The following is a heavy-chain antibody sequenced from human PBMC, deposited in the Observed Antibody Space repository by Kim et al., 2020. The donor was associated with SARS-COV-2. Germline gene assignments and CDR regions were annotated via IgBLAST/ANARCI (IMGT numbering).Heavy chain of an antibody. Sequence: GGSLRLSCAASGFTFSTYWMNWVRQAPGKGLEWVANIKHDGSERYYVYSVEGRFTISRDNANNALYLLMNSLRAEDTAVYYCTGGGLTGAQGALVTVSS. CDR3: TGGGLT. J-gene: IGHJ4*02. CDR2: IKHDGSER. D-gene: IGHD2-21*02. V-gene: IGHV3-7*01. CDR1: GFTFSTYW.